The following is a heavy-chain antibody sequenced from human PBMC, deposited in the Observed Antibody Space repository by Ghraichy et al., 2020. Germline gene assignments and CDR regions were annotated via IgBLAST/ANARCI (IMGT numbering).Heavy chain of an antibody. CDR2: MYGGGTR. V-gene: IGHV3-53*01. CDR3: AKGRGNSSSDRAFDY. CDR1: GFSITSHY. D-gene: IGHD6-6*01. Sequence: ESLNISCAASGFSITSHYMNWVRQAPGKGLEWVSGMYGGGTRYYGDAVKGRFTVSRDESKNTMYLHLDSLRADDTAVYYCAKGRGNSSSDRAFDYWGQGSLVTVSS. J-gene: IGHJ4*02.